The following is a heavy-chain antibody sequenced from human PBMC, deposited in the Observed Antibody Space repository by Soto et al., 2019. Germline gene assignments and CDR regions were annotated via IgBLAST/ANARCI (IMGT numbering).Heavy chain of an antibody. V-gene: IGHV3-30*18. D-gene: IGHD3-22*01. J-gene: IGHJ4*02. Sequence: GGSLRLSCAASGFTFSSYGMHWVRQAPGKGLEWVAVVLYDGRNKYYADSVKGRFTISRDNSKNTVYLQMNSLRAEDTAVYYCAKAGYYDSSGYYELDYWGQGTLVTVSS. CDR1: GFTFSSYG. CDR3: AKAGYYDSSGYYELDY. CDR2: VLYDGRNK.